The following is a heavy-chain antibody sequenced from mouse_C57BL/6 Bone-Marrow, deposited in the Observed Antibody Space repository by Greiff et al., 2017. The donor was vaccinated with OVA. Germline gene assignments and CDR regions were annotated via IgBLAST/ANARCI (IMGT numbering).Heavy chain of an antibody. V-gene: IGHV1-4*01. J-gene: IGHJ4*01. D-gene: IGHD2-3*01. Sequence: QVQLQQSGADLARPGASVKMSCKASGYTFTSYTMHWVKQRPGQGLEWIGYINPSSGSTKYNQTFKDKVTLTADKSSSTAYMHLSSLTSEDTADYYRAKYDDSGGMPLWGQGTSVTVSA. CDR3: AKYDDSGGMPL. CDR2: INPSSGST. CDR1: GYTFTSYT.